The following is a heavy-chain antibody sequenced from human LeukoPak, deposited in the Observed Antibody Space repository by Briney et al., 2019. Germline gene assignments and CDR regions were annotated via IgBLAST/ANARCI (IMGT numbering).Heavy chain of an antibody. CDR1: GFTFSSSA. V-gene: IGHV3-23*01. CDR3: AKGYVTTGYFGY. Sequence: GGSLRLSCAASGFTFSSSAISWVRQAPGKGLEWVSAISGGGSTTFYADSVKGRFTISRDNSKNTLFLQMNSLRAEDTALYYCAKGYVTTGYFGYWGQGTLVTVSS. D-gene: IGHD3-16*01. CDR2: ISGGGSTT. J-gene: IGHJ4*02.